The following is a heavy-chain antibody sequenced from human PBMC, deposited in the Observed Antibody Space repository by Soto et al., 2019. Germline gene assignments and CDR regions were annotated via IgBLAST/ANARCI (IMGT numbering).Heavy chain of an antibody. D-gene: IGHD1-26*01. CDR2: IYYSGST. Sequence: PSETLSLTCTVSGGSISSYYWSWIRQPPGKGLEWIGYIYYSGSTNYNPSLKSRVTISVDTSKNQFSLKLSSVTAADTAVYYCASNLPRYSGRYLQYWGQGTLVTVSS. CDR1: GGSISSYY. V-gene: IGHV4-59*01. CDR3: ASNLPRYSGRYLQY. J-gene: IGHJ4*02.